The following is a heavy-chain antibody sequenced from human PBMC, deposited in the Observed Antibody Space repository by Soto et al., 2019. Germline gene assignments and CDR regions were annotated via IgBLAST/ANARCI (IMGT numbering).Heavy chain of an antibody. CDR2: IYYGGST. D-gene: IGHD3-9*01. CDR1: GGSISSYY. J-gene: IGHJ6*02. CDR3: ARDYPIRYFDWSQTYYCGMDV. Sequence: PSETLSLTCTVSGGSISSYYWSWIRQPPGKGLEWIGYIYYGGSTNYNPSLKSRVTISVDTSKNQFSLKLSSVTAADTAVYYCARDYPIRYFDWSQTYYCGMDVWGQGTTVTVSS. V-gene: IGHV4-59*12.